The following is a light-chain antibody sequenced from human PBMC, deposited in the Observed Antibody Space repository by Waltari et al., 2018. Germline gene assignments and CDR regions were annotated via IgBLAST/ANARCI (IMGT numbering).Light chain of an antibody. CDR2: GAS. Sequence: EILLTQSPDTLSLSPGERATLSCRARQRVCSYLAWYQQKRGQAPRLLIYGASNRATGIPARFSGSGSVTDFTLTISTLEPEDFAVYYCQQRSNWPLTFGGGTKVEIK. J-gene: IGKJ4*01. CDR1: QRVCSY. CDR3: QQRSNWPLT. V-gene: IGKV3-11*01.